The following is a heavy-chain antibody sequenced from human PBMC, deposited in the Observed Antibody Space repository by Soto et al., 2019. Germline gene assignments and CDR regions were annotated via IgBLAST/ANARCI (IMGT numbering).Heavy chain of an antibody. CDR2: ISSSSSYI. V-gene: IGHV3-21*01. Sequence: GSLRLSCAASGFTFSSYSMNWVRQAPGKGLEWVSSISSSSSYIYYADSVKGRFTISRDNAKNSLYLQMNSLRAEDTAVYYCARTAIYYYYMDVWGKGTTVTVSS. CDR3: ARTAIYYYYMDV. J-gene: IGHJ6*03. CDR1: GFTFSSYS.